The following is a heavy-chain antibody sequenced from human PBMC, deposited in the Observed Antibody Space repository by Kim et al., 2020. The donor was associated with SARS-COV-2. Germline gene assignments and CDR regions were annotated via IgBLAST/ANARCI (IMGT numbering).Heavy chain of an antibody. V-gene: IGHV1-2*02. D-gene: IGHD6-13*01. Sequence: ASVKVSCKASGYTFTGYYMHWVRQAPGQGLEWMGWINPNSGGTNYAQKFQGRVTMTRDTSISTAYMELSRLRSDDTAVYYCAREGIQQLAEVEYFQHWGQGTLVTVSS. CDR2: INPNSGGT. CDR3: AREGIQQLAEVEYFQH. J-gene: IGHJ1*01. CDR1: GYTFTGYY.